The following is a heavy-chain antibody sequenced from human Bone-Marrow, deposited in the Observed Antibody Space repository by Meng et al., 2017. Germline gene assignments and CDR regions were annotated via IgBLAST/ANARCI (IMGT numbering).Heavy chain of an antibody. D-gene: IGHD5-12*01. CDR2: IGTIDDT. V-gene: IGHV3-13*01. Sequence: EVHLGGSGGILVQPGGSLGLSCAASGFIFSTYDMHWVRQAAGKGLEWVSAIGTIDDTYYSDSVKGRFTISRDDSKNTVYLQMNSLKTEDTAVYYCSGHIDYWGQGTLVTVSS. CDR3: SGHIDY. CDR1: GFIFSTYD. J-gene: IGHJ4*02.